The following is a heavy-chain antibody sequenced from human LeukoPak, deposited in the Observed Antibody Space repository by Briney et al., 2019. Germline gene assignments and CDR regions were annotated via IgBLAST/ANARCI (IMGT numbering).Heavy chain of an antibody. CDR2: INPSGGST. CDR3: ARGTDSSSWYANDAFDV. V-gene: IGHV1-46*01. CDR1: GYTLTRYY. J-gene: IGHJ3*01. Sequence: ASVKVSCKASGYTLTRYYMHWVRQAPGQGPQWMGIINPSGGSTSYAQKFQGRVIMTRDTSTSTVYMELCSLRSEDTAVYYCARGTDSSSWYANDAFDVWGQGTMLTVS. D-gene: IGHD6-13*01.